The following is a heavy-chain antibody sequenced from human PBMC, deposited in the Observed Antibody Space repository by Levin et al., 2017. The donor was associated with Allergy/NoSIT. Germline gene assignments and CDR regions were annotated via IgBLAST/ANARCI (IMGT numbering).Heavy chain of an antibody. D-gene: IGHD1-26*01. CDR3: TREEVGATYDY. CDR1: GFKFSRFE. CDR2: ISTSGGNI. J-gene: IGHJ4*02. Sequence: PGGSLRLSCVASGFKFSRFEMNWVRQAPGKGLEWISYISTSGGNIRYADSVKGRFTISRDNAKNSLYLHMDSLRVGDTAVYYCTREEVGATYDYWGQGTLVTVSS. V-gene: IGHV3-48*03.